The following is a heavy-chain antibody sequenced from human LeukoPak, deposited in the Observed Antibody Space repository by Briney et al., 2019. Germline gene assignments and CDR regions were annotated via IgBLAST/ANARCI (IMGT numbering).Heavy chain of an antibody. CDR3: ARSVLVGAAMREFDY. J-gene: IGHJ4*02. V-gene: IGHV4-39*07. Sequence: SETLSLTCTVSGGSISSSSYYWGWIRQPPGKGLEWIGSIYYSGSTYYNPSLKSRVTISVDTSKNQFSLKLSSVTAADTAVYYCARSVLVGAAMREFDYWGQGTLVTVSS. CDR1: GGSISSSSYY. D-gene: IGHD1-26*01. CDR2: IYYSGST.